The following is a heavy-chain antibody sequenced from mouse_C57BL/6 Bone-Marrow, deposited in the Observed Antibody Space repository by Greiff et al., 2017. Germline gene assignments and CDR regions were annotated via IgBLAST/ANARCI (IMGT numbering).Heavy chain of an antibody. D-gene: IGHD1-1*01. V-gene: IGHV1-15*01. J-gene: IGHJ3*01. CDR2: IDPETGGT. CDR1: GYTFTDYE. CDR3: TRSGYYGSSYG. Sequence: QVQLQQSGAELVRPGASVTLSCKASGYTFTDYEMHWVKQTPVHGLEWIGAIDPETGGTAYNQKFKGKAILTADKSSSTAYMELRSLTSEDSAVYYCTRSGYYGSSYGWGQGTLGTVSA.